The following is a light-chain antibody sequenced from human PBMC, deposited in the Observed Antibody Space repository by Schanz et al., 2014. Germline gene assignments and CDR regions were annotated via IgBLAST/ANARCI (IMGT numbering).Light chain of an antibody. CDR1: SSNIGSNF. J-gene: IGLJ3*02. Sequence: QYVLSQPPSASATPGQRVTISCSGSSSNIGSNFVYWYQQFPGTAPQLLISGGDERPSGVPDRFSDSKSGTSASLAISGLRSEDEADYYCASWDDNLGAPVFGGGTKLTVL. CDR3: ASWDDNLGAPV. V-gene: IGLV1-47*01. CDR2: GGD.